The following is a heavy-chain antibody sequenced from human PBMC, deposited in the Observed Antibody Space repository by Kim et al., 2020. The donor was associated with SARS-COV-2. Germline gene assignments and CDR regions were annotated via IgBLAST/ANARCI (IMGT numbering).Heavy chain of an antibody. CDR2: MNPNSGNT. CDR1: GYTFTSYD. J-gene: IGHJ5*02. CDR3: ARGIGPVKNAYWFDP. V-gene: IGHV1-8*01. D-gene: IGHD4-17*01. Sequence: ASVKVSCKASGYTFTSYDINWVRQATGQGLEWMGWMNPNSGNTGYAQKFQGRVTMTRNTSISTAYMELSSLRSEDTAVYYCARGIGPVKNAYWFDPWGQGTLVTVSS.